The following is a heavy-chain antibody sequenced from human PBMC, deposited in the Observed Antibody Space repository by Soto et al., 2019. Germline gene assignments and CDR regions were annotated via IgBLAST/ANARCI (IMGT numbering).Heavy chain of an antibody. V-gene: IGHV3-23*01. D-gene: IGHD6-19*01. J-gene: IGHJ4*02. CDR3: ARAGQWLADFDH. CDR2: LYGSGVET. Sequence: GGSLRLSCAASGFTFSSHAMSWVRQAPGKGLEWVSSLYGSGVETHYADSVKGRFTISRDNSKNTVYLQMNSLRVDDTGIYYCARAGQWLADFDHWGRGTLVTVSS. CDR1: GFTFSSHA.